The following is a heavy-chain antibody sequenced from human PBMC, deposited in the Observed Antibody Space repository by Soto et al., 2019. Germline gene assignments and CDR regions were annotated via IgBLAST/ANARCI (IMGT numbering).Heavy chain of an antibody. Sequence: ASVKVSCKASGGTFSSYAISWVRQAPGQGLEWMGGIIPIFGTANYAQKFQGRVTITADESTSTAYTELSSLRSEDTAVYYCARGSANSSGLAPFDYWGQGTLVTVSS. CDR3: ARGSANSSGLAPFDY. D-gene: IGHD6-19*01. J-gene: IGHJ4*02. V-gene: IGHV1-69*13. CDR2: IIPIFGTA. CDR1: GGTFSSYA.